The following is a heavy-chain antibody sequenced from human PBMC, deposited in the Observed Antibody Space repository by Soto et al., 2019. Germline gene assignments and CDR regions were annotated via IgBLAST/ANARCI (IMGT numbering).Heavy chain of an antibody. CDR2: ISGSSSYI. CDR3: ARDMYCSSTSCLGFYYYYGMDV. V-gene: IGHV3-21*05. Sequence: EVQLVESGGGLVQPGGSLRVSCAASGFTFSTYGMNWVRQAPGKGLEWVSYISGSSSYIYYADSVKGRFTISRDNAKNSLYLQMNSLRAEDTAVYYCARDMYCSSTSCLGFYYYYGMDVWGQGTTVTVSS. CDR1: GFTFSTYG. D-gene: IGHD2-2*01. J-gene: IGHJ6*02.